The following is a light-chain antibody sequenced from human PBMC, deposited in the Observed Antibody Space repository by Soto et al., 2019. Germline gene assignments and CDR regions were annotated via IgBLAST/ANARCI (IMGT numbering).Light chain of an antibody. V-gene: IGKV3-20*01. CDR3: QYHGGSPRT. Sequence: EIFLTQSPGTLSLSPGEGTTLSCRASESVASLAWYQQKPGQAPRLLIYGASTRATGIPDRFSGSGSGTDFTLTISRLEPEDFEVYYCQYHGGSPRTFGRGTKVDIK. CDR2: GAS. CDR1: ESVAS. J-gene: IGKJ1*01.